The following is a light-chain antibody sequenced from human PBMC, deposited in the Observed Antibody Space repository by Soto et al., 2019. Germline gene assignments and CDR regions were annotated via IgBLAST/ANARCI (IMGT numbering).Light chain of an antibody. V-gene: IGLV2-11*01. CDR3: SSYAGSYTWI. CDR2: DVT. J-gene: IGLJ1*01. Sequence: QSALTQPRSVSGSPGQSVTVSCTGTSRDVAVYSYVSCFQQHPGKAPQLLIYDVTKRPSGVPDRFSGSKSGNTAALTISGLQAEDEAEYFCSSYAGSYTWIFGSGTKVTVL. CDR1: SRDVAVYSY.